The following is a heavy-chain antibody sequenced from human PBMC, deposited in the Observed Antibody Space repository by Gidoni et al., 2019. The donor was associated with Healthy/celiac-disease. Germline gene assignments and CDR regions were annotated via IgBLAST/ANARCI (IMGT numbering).Heavy chain of an antibody. J-gene: IGHJ4*02. D-gene: IGHD3-9*01. Sequence: EVQLVESGGGLVQHGGSLRLSCAASGFTFSSYSMNWVRQAPGKGLEWVSYISSSSSTIYDADSVKGRYTISRDNAKNSLYLQMNSLRAEDTAVYYCARDHFTIPPGGFDYWGQGTLVTVSS. V-gene: IGHV3-48*01. CDR2: ISSSSSTI. CDR3: ARDHFTIPPGGFDY. CDR1: GFTFSSYS.